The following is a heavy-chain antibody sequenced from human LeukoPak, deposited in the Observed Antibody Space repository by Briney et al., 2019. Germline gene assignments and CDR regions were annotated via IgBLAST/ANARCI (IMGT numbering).Heavy chain of an antibody. CDR3: AKLGYCGGDCNLGAFDI. Sequence: AGGSLRLSCAASGFTFSSYAMSWVRQAPGKGLEWVSAISGSGGSTYYADSVKGRFTISRDNSKNTLYLQMNSLRAEDTAVYYCAKLGYCGGDCNLGAFDIWGQGTMVTVSS. CDR1: GFTFSSYA. CDR2: ISGSGGST. D-gene: IGHD2-21*02. J-gene: IGHJ3*02. V-gene: IGHV3-23*01.